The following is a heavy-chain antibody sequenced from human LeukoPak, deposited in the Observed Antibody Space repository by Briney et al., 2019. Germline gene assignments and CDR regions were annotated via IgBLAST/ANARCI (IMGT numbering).Heavy chain of an antibody. Sequence: GSLRLSCAASGFAFSNARMSWVRQAPGKGLEWVGRIKSKTDGGTTDYAAPVKGRFTISRDDSKNTLYLQMNSLKTEDTAVYYCTTVDYGDFIDHWGQGTLVTVSS. CDR3: TTVDYGDFIDH. J-gene: IGHJ4*02. CDR2: IKSKTDGGTT. CDR1: GFAFSNAR. V-gene: IGHV3-15*01. D-gene: IGHD4-17*01.